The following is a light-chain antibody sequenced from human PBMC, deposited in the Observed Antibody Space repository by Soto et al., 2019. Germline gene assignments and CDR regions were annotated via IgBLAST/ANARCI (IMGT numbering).Light chain of an antibody. CDR1: QSISSY. Sequence: DIQMTQSPSSLSASVGDRVTITCWSSQSISSYLNWYQQKPGKAPELLIYAASSLQSGVPSRFSCSGSGTAFTLSIGSLQPEDLGINYCQRCYTTPSTFGPGPKVDIK. V-gene: IGKV1-39*01. CDR3: QRCYTTPST. J-gene: IGKJ3*01. CDR2: AAS.